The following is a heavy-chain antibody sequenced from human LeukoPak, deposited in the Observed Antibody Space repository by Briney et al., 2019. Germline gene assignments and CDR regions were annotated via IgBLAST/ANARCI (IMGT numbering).Heavy chain of an antibody. CDR1: GFSFSTYW. V-gene: IGHV3-74*01. CDR2: INNNGGST. CDR3: ARARRDGYNDLGDY. D-gene: IGHD5-24*01. Sequence: GSLRLSCVASGFSFSTYWMHWVRQAPGKGLVWVSRINNNGGSTNYADSVKGRFTISRDNAKNTLYLQMNSLRAEDTAIYYCARARRDGYNDLGDYWGQGTLVTVSS. J-gene: IGHJ4*02.